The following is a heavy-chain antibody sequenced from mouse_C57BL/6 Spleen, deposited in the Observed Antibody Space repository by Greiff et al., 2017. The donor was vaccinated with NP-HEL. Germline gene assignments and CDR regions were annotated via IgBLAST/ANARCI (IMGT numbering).Heavy chain of an antibody. CDR3: APLYYDYDGDWYFDV. V-gene: IGHV14-3*01. CDR1: GFNIKNTY. Sequence: EVQLVESVAELVRPGASVKLSCTASGFNIKNTYMHWVKQRPEQGLEWIGRIDPANGNTKYAPKFQGKATITADTSSNTAYLQLSSLTSEDTAIYYCAPLYYDYDGDWYFDVWGTGTTVTVSS. CDR2: IDPANGNT. D-gene: IGHD2-4*01. J-gene: IGHJ1*03.